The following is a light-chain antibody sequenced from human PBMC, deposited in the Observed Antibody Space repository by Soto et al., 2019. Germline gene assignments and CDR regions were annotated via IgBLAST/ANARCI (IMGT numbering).Light chain of an antibody. CDR2: GNS. J-gene: IGLJ3*02. Sequence: QAVVTQPPSVSGAPGQRVTISCTGSSSNIGAGYDVHWYQQLPGTAPKLLIYGNSNRPSGVPDRFSGSKSGTSASLAITGLQAEDEVDYYCQSYDSSLSGWVFGGGTKVTVL. CDR1: SSNIGAGYD. CDR3: QSYDSSLSGWV. V-gene: IGLV1-40*01.